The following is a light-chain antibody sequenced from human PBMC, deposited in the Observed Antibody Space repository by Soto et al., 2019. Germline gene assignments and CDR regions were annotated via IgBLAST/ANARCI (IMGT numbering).Light chain of an antibody. CDR2: GAS. Sequence: EIELTQSPGTLSLSPGEIATRSCRASQSVSSSYLAWYQQKPGQATRLLIYGASSRATGIPDRFSGSGSGTTVTLTINRLELEDFAVYYCHQYGSSTYTFGQGTKLEI. CDR3: HQYGSSTYT. CDR1: QSVSSSY. J-gene: IGKJ2*01. V-gene: IGKV3-20*01.